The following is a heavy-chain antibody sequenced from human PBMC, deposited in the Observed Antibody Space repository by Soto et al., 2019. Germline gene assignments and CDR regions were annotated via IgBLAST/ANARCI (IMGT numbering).Heavy chain of an antibody. CDR3: ARMPTLARAYYDILTGYHLEC. J-gene: IGHJ4*02. Sequence: EVQLEESGGGLVQPGASLRLSCAASGFTFSNYSMNWVRQAPGKGLEWVSYISSGSTTIYYADSVKGRFTISRDHAKNSLFLQINSLRDEDTAVYYCARMPTLARAYYDILTGYHLECWGQGTLVTGSS. CDR1: GFTFSNYS. V-gene: IGHV3-48*02. CDR2: ISSGSTTI. D-gene: IGHD3-9*01.